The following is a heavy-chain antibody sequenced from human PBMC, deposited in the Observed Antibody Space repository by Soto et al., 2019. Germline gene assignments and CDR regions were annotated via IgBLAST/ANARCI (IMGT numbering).Heavy chain of an antibody. V-gene: IGHV2-5*02. CDR2: IYWDDDK. CDR3: AHKGGGDRILDY. Sequence: SGPTLVNPTQTLTLTCTFSAFSLSTGGVGVGWIRQPPGKALEWLALIYWDDDKRYSPSLRSRLTITKDTSKNQVVLIMTNMDPVDTATYYCAHKGGGDRILDYWGQGTLVTVSS. CDR1: AFSLSTGGVG. D-gene: IGHD3-16*01. J-gene: IGHJ4*02.